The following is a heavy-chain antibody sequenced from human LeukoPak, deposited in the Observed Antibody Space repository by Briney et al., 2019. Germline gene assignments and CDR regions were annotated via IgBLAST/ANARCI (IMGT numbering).Heavy chain of an antibody. CDR1: GFTFSSYS. V-gene: IGHV3-21*04. D-gene: IGHD2-15*01. CDR3: ANVHVAAVSARRGALDF. J-gene: IGHJ4*02. Sequence: GGSLRLSCAASGFTFSSYSMNWVRQAPGKGLEWVSSISSSSSYIYYADSVKGRFTISRDNAKNSLYLQMNSLRVEDTAVYFCANVHVAAVSARRGALDFWGQGTLVTVSS. CDR2: ISSSSSYI.